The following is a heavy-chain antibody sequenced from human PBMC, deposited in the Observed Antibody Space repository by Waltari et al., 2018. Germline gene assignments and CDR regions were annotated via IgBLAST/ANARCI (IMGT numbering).Heavy chain of an antibody. Sequence: QVQLQESGPGLVKPSETMSLTCTVSGGSISSSRYYWGWIRQPPEKGLEWVASMDYSGRTYYNPSLKSRVTISVDTSKNQFSLEVRSVTAADTAVYYCARGFGSATTSRFDPWGQGIVVTVSS. CDR3: ARGFGSATTSRFDP. D-gene: IGHD5-12*01. V-gene: IGHV4-39*07. J-gene: IGHJ5*02. CDR1: GGSISSSRYY. CDR2: MDYSGRT.